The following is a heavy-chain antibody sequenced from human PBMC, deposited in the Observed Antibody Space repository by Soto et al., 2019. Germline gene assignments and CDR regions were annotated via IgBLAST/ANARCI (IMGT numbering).Heavy chain of an antibody. D-gene: IGHD2-15*01. CDR2: ISAYNGNT. V-gene: IGHV1-18*01. CDR1: GYTFTSYG. CDR3: ARGYCSGGSCYSGPTYYYDYGMDV. Sequence: ASVKVSCKASGYTFTSYGISWVRQAPGQGLEWMGWISAYNGNTNYAQKLQDRVTMTTDTSTSTAYMELRSLRSDDTAVYYCARGYCSGGSCYSGPTYYYDYGMDVCG. J-gene: IGHJ6*02.